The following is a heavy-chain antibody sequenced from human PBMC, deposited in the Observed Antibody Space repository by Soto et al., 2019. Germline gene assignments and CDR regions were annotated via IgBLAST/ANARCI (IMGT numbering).Heavy chain of an antibody. CDR3: ARAVPQNRIAARRNWFDP. J-gene: IGHJ5*02. CDR2: INPNSGGT. CDR1: GYTFTGYY. Sequence: VKVSCKASGYTFTGYYMHWVRQAPGQGLEWMGWINPNSGGTNYAQKFQGWVTMTRDTSISTAYMELSRLRSDDTAVYYCARAVPQNRIAARRNWFDPWGQGTLVTVSS. D-gene: IGHD6-6*01. V-gene: IGHV1-2*04.